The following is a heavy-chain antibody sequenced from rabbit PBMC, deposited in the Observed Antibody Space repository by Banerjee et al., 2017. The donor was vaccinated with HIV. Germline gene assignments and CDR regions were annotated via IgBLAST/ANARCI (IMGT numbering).Heavy chain of an antibody. J-gene: IGHJ3*01. Sequence: QEQLKETGGGLVQPGGSLTLSCKASGFDLSNYYMSWVRQAPGKGLEWIACIFTGSGNAYYASWAKGRFTISKTSSTTVTLQMTSLTVADPAPYFCARKRNGWDFAFSVWGQGTLVTVS. V-gene: IGHV1S45*01. CDR2: IFTGSGNA. CDR3: ARKRNGWDFAFSV. CDR1: GFDLSNYYM. D-gene: IGHD4-1*01.